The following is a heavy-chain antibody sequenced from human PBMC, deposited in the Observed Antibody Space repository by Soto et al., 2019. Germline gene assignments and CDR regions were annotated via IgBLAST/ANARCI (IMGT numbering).Heavy chain of an antibody. V-gene: IGHV3-21*04. D-gene: IGHD2-21*02. Sequence: LAESGGGRVRPGGSLRLSCEASGFTFGTFSMIWVRQAPGKGLEWVSSITTTGDATYADSVKGRFTVSRDNARKSLFLNMANLTAEDTALYYCTRRGDCTSALCYLFGSSWYFDLWGRGTLVTVSS. CDR3: TRRGDCTSALCYLFGSSWYFDL. J-gene: IGHJ2*01. CDR1: GFTFGTFS. CDR2: ITTTGDAT.